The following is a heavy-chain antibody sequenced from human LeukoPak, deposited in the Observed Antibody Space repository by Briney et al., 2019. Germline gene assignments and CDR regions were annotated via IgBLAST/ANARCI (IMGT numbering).Heavy chain of an antibody. CDR2: ISSSGGST. CDR3: AKDRLAGNNHHYYMDV. Sequence: GGSLRLSCAASGFTFSSYVMSWVRQAPGKGLEWVSAISSSGGSTDYADSVKGRFTISRDTSKNTLYLQMNSLRAEDTAIYYCAKDRLAGNNHHYYMDVWGKGTTVTVSS. CDR1: GFTFSSYV. D-gene: IGHD6-19*01. J-gene: IGHJ6*03. V-gene: IGHV3-23*01.